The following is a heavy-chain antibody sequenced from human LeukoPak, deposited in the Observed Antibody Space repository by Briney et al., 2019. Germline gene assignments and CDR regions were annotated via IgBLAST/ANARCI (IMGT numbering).Heavy chain of an antibody. D-gene: IGHD3-10*01. CDR3: ARVNPLLLWFGELFSG. CDR2: TSAYNGNT. J-gene: IGHJ4*02. CDR1: GYTFTSYG. Sequence: GASVKVSCKASGYTFTSYGISWVRQAPGQGLEWMGWTSAYNGNTNYAQKLQGRVTMTTDTSTSTAYMELRSLRSDDTAVYYCARVNPLLLWFGELFSGWGQGTLVTVSS. V-gene: IGHV1-18*01.